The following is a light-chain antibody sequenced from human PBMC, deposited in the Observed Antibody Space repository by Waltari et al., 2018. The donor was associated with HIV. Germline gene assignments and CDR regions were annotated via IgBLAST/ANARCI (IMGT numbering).Light chain of an antibody. V-gene: IGKV1D-12*01. CDR2: AAS. CDR3: QQANSFLT. CDR1: QSISNW. J-gene: IGKJ4*01. Sequence: DIHLTQSPSSVSASVGDTVTITCRASQSISNWLAWYQQQPGKAPKLLIYAASTLQSGVPSRFSGRGSGTDFTLTITNLQPEDFATYYCQQANSFLTFSGGTKVEIK.